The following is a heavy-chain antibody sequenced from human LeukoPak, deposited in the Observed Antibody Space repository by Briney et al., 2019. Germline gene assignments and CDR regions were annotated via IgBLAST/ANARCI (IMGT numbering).Heavy chain of an antibody. V-gene: IGHV3-30*02. CDR2: IRYDGSNK. CDR3: ARGETYYYGSGSYCVY. D-gene: IGHD3-10*01. J-gene: IGHJ4*02. CDR1: GFTFSSYG. Sequence: GGSLRLSCAASGFTFSSYGMHWVRQAPGKGLEWVAFIRYDGSNKYYADSVKGRFTISRDNSKNTLYLQMNSLRAEDTAVYYCARGETYYYGSGSYCVYWGQGTLVTVSS.